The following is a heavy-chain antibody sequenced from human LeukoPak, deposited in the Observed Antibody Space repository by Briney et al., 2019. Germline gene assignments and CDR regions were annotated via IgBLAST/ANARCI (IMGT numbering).Heavy chain of an antibody. V-gene: IGHV3-30*01. CDR2: ISYDGSNK. Sequence: PGGSLRLSCAASGFTFSSYGMHWVRQAPGKGLEWVAVISYDGSNKYYADSVKGRFTISRDNSKNTRYLQMNSLRAEDTAVYYCASLPAAADLLWGQGTLVTVSS. CDR1: GFTFSSYG. J-gene: IGHJ4*02. CDR3: ASLPAAADLL. D-gene: IGHD6-13*01.